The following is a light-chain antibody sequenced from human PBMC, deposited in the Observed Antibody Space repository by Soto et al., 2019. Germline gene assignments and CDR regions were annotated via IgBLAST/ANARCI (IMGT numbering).Light chain of an antibody. CDR3: MQGTHWPPYT. Sequence: DVVMTQSPLSLAVTLGQPASISCRSSQSLQYSDGNTHLNWFHQRPGQSPRRLIYKVSNRDSGVPDRLSGSGSGTDVTLKISRVEADDVGVYYCMQGTHWPPYTFGQGTKLEIK. V-gene: IGKV2-30*01. CDR2: KVS. J-gene: IGKJ2*01. CDR1: QSLQYSDGNTH.